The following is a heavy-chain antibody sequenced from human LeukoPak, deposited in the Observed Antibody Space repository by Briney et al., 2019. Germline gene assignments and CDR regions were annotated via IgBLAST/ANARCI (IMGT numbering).Heavy chain of an antibody. CDR1: GDSISSRNYY. D-gene: IGHD3-22*01. J-gene: IGHJ4*02. CDR2: IYYSGTT. CDR3: ARGRVVVIMGGGNEFDY. V-gene: IGHV4-39*07. Sequence: PSETLSLTCTVSGDSISSRNYYWVWIRQPPGKGLEWIGSIYYSGTTYDNPSLKSRVTISVDTSKNQFSLKLSSVTAADTAVYYCARGRVVVIMGGGNEFDYWGQGTLVTVSS.